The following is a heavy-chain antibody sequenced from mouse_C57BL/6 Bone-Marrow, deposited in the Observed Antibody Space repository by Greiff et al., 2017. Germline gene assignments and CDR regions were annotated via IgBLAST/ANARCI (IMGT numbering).Heavy chain of an antibody. CDR3: ARSYDGSSFWFAY. J-gene: IGHJ3*01. V-gene: IGHV1-39*01. D-gene: IGHD1-1*01. CDR2: INPNSGTT. Sequence: EVQLQQSGPELVKPGASVKISCKASGYSFTDYNMNWVKQSNGKSLEWIGVINPNSGTTSYNQKFKGKATLTVDQSSSTAYLQLHSLTSEDSAVYYCARSYDGSSFWFAYWGQGTLVTVSA. CDR1: GYSFTDYN.